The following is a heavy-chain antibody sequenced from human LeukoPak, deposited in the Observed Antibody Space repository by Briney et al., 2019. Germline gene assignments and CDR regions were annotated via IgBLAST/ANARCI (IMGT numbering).Heavy chain of an antibody. CDR3: ARGSPYHLLDV. J-gene: IGHJ6*04. Sequence: GGSLRLSRVASGFAFSDYYINWIRQAPGKGLEWISYVTGSGSTTYYVDSVKGRFTLSRDNAKKSVFLQMDSLRGDDTAVYYCARGSPYHLLDVWGKGTTVTVSS. CDR2: VTGSGSTT. V-gene: IGHV3-11*01. D-gene: IGHD1-14*01. CDR1: GFAFSDYY.